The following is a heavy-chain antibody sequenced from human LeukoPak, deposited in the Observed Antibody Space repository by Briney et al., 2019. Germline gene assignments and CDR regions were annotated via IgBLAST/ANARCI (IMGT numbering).Heavy chain of an antibody. Sequence: GGSLRLSCAASGFTFSDYWMHWVRQVPGNGLVWVSRINSHGSTTTYADSVKGRFTISRDNAKNTLYLQMNSLRAEDTAVYYCARGADSGYSSDNWGQGTLVSVSS. CDR2: INSHGSTT. CDR3: ARGADSGYSSDN. V-gene: IGHV3-74*01. CDR1: GFTFSDYW. J-gene: IGHJ4*02. D-gene: IGHD3-9*01.